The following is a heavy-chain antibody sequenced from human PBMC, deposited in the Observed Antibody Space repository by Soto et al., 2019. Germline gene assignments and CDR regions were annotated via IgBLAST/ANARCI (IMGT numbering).Heavy chain of an antibody. J-gene: IGHJ4*02. D-gene: IGHD3-22*01. CDR3: ARAMDYDSSGYRDY. CDR2: IIPIFGTA. Sequence: ASVKVSCKASGYTFTSYGISWVRQAPGQGLEWMGGIIPIFGTANYAQKFQGRVTITADESTSTAYMELSSLRSEDTAVYYCARAMDYDSSGYRDYWGQGTLVTVSS. V-gene: IGHV1-69*13. CDR1: GYTFTSYG.